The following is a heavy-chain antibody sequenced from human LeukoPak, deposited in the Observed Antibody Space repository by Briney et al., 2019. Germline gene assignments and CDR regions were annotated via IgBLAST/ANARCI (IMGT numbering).Heavy chain of an antibody. V-gene: IGHV3-7*04. CDR3: ARDYD. J-gene: IGHJ4*02. CDR1: GYTFRTNW. D-gene: IGHD3-16*01. Sequence: GGSLRLSCAPSGYTFRTNWMSWVRQAPGKGLEWVANIKQDGSEKYYVDSVKGRFTISRDNAKNSLYLQMNSLRADDTAVYYCARDYDWGQGTLVTVSS. CDR2: IKQDGSEK.